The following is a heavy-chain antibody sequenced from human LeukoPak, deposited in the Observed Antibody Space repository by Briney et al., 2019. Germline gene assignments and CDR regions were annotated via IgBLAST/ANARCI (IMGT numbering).Heavy chain of an antibody. Sequence: GGSLRLSCAASGFTFRLYSMNWARQAPGKGLEWVSYIRSSDGAIAYADSVKGRFTISRDDAKNSLYLQMKSLRDEDTAVYYCARDRDWAFDYWGQGTLITVSS. CDR3: ARDRDWAFDY. D-gene: IGHD3-9*01. CDR1: GFTFRLYS. V-gene: IGHV3-48*02. CDR2: IRSSDGAI. J-gene: IGHJ4*02.